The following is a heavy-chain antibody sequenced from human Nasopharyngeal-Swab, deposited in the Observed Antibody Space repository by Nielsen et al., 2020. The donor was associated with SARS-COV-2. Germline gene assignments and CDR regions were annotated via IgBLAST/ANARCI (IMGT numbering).Heavy chain of an antibody. J-gene: IGHJ4*02. V-gene: IGHV3-23*01. D-gene: IGHD3-3*01. CDR3: AKEPFYDFWSGYYWDY. CDR2: ISGSGGGT. Sequence: WIRQPPGKGLEWVSAISGSGGGTYYADSVKGRFTISRDNSKNTLYLQMNSLRAEDTAVYYCAKEPFYDFWSGYYWDYWGQGTLGTVSS.